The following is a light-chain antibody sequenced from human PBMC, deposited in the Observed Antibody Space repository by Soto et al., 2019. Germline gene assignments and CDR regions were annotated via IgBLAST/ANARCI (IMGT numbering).Light chain of an antibody. CDR3: NSFTDSSLYV. CDR1: SSDVGGYNY. Sequence: QSVLTQPASVSGSPGQSITISCTGTSSDVGGYNYVSWYQQHPGKAPKLMIYEVSNRPSGVSNRFSGSKSGNTASLTISGLQADDEADYYCNSFTDSSLYVFGTGTKV. V-gene: IGLV2-14*01. CDR2: EVS. J-gene: IGLJ1*01.